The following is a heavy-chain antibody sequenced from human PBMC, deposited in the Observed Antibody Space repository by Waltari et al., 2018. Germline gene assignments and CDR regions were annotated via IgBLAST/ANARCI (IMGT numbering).Heavy chain of an antibody. Sequence: EVQLVESGGGLVKPGGSLRLSCAASGFTFSSYSMNWFRQAPGQGLEWVSSISSSSSYISYADSVKGRFTISRDNDKNSLYLQMNSLRAEDTAVYYCARSGEWPGSMDVWGQGTTVTVSS. CDR2: ISSSSSYI. D-gene: IGHD3-16*01. CDR3: ARSGEWPGSMDV. V-gene: IGHV3-21*01. J-gene: IGHJ6*02. CDR1: GFTFSSYS.